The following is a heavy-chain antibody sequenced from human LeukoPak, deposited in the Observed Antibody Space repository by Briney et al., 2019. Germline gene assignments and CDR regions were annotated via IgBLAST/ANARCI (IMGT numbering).Heavy chain of an antibody. CDR1: GYTFTGYY. CDR2: INPSSGGT. Sequence: ASVKVSCKASGYTFTGYYMHWVRQAPGQGLEWMGWINPSSGGTNYAQKFQGRVTMTRDTSISTAYMELSRLRSDDTAVYYCARVGATGYYYYYYYMDVWGKGTTVTVSS. CDR3: ARVGATGYYYYYYYMDV. D-gene: IGHD1-26*01. V-gene: IGHV1-2*02. J-gene: IGHJ6*03.